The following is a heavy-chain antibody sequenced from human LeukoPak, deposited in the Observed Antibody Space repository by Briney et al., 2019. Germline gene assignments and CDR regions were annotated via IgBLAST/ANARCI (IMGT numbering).Heavy chain of an antibody. Sequence: PGGSLRLSCAASGFTFSSYSMCWVRQAPGKGPEWVSGNKESGDITYYADSVKGRFTISRDNSKNTLYLQMNSLRAEDTAKYYRAKYFSGATCSGYWGQGTLVTVSS. CDR1: GFTFSSYS. V-gene: IGHV3-23*01. CDR3: AKYFSGATCSGY. D-gene: IGHD2-15*01. CDR2: NKESGDIT. J-gene: IGHJ4*02.